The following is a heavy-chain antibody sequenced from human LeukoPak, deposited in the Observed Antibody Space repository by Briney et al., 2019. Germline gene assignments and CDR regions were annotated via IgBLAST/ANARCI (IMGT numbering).Heavy chain of an antibody. J-gene: IGHJ4*02. CDR1: GYIFRNYG. V-gene: IGHV3-33*06. CDR2: VNFDGRNK. Sequence: PGRSLRLSCAASGYIFRNYGMHWVRQAPGKGLEWLAVVNFDGRNKYYADSVKGRFTISRDDSKNTLYLQMNRLRPEDTGIYCCAKWEGNSEYYLDYWGQGTLVTVSS. CDR3: AKWEGNSEYYLDY. D-gene: IGHD1-26*01.